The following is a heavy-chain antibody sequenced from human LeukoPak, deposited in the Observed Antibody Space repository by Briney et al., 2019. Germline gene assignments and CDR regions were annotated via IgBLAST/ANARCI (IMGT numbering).Heavy chain of an antibody. CDR3: ARGYYYDSSGHFDY. J-gene: IGHJ4*02. Sequence: HSGGSLRLSSAASGFTVSSNYMSWVRQAPGKGLEWVSVIYSGGSTYYADSVKGRFTISRDNSKNTLYLQMNSLRAEDTAVYYCARGYYYDSSGHFDYWGQGTLVTVSS. CDR2: IYSGGST. CDR1: GFTVSSNY. V-gene: IGHV3-66*01. D-gene: IGHD3-22*01.